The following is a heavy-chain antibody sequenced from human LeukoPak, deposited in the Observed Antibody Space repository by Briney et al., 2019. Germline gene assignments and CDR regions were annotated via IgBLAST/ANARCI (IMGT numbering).Heavy chain of an antibody. V-gene: IGHV3-74*01. CDR1: GFTFSSYW. D-gene: IGHD3-22*01. CDR2: INSDGSST. CDR3: ASGYYYDTAGRRDFDY. Sequence: GGSLRLSCAASGFTFSSYWMHWVRQAPGKGLVWVSRINSDGSSTSYADSVKGRFTISRDNSKNTLYLQMNSLRAEDTAVYYCASGYYYDTAGRRDFDYWGQGTLVTVSS. J-gene: IGHJ4*02.